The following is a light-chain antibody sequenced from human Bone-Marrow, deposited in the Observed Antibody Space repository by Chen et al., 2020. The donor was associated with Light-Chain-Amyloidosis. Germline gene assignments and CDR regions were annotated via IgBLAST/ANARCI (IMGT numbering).Light chain of an antibody. CDR3: ARCDDVLTGWI. CDR1: DFDIGSNP. Sequence: QSMLTQPPSASGTPGQRISISCTGSDFDIGSNPVSWFKHVPETAPKLLIYGQNLRPARVPDRIPGSKSGTSASLAISGRQSEDEATYFCARCDDVLTGWIFGGGTKLSVL. CDR2: GQN. V-gene: IGLV1-44*01. J-gene: IGLJ2*01.